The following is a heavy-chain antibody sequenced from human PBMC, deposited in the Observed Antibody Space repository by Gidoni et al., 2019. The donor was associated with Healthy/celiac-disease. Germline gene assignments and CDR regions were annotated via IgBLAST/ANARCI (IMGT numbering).Heavy chain of an antibody. Sequence: QVQLVQSGAEEKKPGASVKVSCKASGYTFTSYAMHWVRQAPGQRLEWMGWINAGNGNTKYSQKFQGRVTITRDTSASTAYMELSSLRSEDTAVYYCARGRGYYGSGSNYYFDYWGQGTLVTVSS. V-gene: IGHV1-3*05. CDR1: GYTFTSYA. D-gene: IGHD3-10*01. J-gene: IGHJ4*02. CDR2: INAGNGNT. CDR3: ARGRGYYGSGSNYYFDY.